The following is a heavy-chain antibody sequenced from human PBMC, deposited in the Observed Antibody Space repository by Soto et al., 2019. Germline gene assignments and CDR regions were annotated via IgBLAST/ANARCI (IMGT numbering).Heavy chain of an antibody. V-gene: IGHV3-30-3*01. D-gene: IGHD6-6*01. J-gene: IGHJ1*01. CDR2: ISHAGTNQ. CDR3: ARENSRISPRLFQH. CDR1: GFTFSSYA. Sequence: GGSLRLSCAASGFTFSSYALHWARQAPGKGLEWVALISHAGTNQYYADSAKGRFTTSRDNSKNTLYLQMNSLRPEDTGLYYCARENSRISPRLFQHWGHGTLVTVSS.